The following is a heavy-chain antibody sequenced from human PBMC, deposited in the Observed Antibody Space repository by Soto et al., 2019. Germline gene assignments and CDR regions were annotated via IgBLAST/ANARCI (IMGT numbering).Heavy chain of an antibody. CDR1: GYSISSGYH. D-gene: IGHD2-15*01. V-gene: IGHV4-38-2*02. CDR2: VHYSGNT. J-gene: IGHJ5*02. Sequence: SETLSLTCTVSGYSISSGYHWAWIWQPPGKGLEWLGSVHYSGNTYYNPSLKSRLTISVDKSKNQFSLNLSSVTAADTAVYYCARQDRVVAEGRWFDPWGQGTLVTVSS. CDR3: ARQDRVVAEGRWFDP.